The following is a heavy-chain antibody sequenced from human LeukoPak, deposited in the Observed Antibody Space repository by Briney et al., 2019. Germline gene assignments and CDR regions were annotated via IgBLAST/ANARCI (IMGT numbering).Heavy chain of an antibody. Sequence: SETLSLTCTVSGGSISSGDYYWSWIRQPPGKGLEWIGYIYYSGSTYYLPSLKSRVTISVDTSKNQFSLKLSSVTAADTAVYYCARAPVYSGTYFDYWGQGTLVTVSS. CDR2: IYYSGST. V-gene: IGHV4-30-4*01. CDR1: GGSISSGDYY. J-gene: IGHJ4*02. CDR3: ARAPVYSGTYFDY. D-gene: IGHD1-26*01.